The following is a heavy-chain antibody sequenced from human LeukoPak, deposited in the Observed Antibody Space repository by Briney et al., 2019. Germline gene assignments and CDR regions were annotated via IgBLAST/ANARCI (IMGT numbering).Heavy chain of an antibody. CDR2: IRYDGSNK. CDR1: GFTFSSYG. D-gene: IGHD3-22*01. J-gene: IGHJ6*03. CDR3: ARDRYYYDSTGSNRYYYYMDV. V-gene: IGHV3-30*02. Sequence: GGSLTLSCAASGFTFSSYGMHWVRQAPGKGLEWVAFIRYDGSNKYYADSVKGRFTISRDNAKNSLYLQMNSLRAEDTAVYYCARDRYYYDSTGSNRYYYYMDVWGKGTTVTVSS.